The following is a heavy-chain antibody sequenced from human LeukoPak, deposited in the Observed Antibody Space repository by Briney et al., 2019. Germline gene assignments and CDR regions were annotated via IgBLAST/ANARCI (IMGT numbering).Heavy chain of an antibody. D-gene: IGHD3-22*01. Sequence: SETLSLTCDVFGGSFTDYFWTWIRQSPGKGLEWIGEINDYTGNTNYNPSLNSRVSISLEKSKNQFSLELGSVTAADTAVYYCARGRIAKIVVVHSFHYGMDVWGLGTTVTVSS. CDR1: GGSFTDYF. CDR3: ARGRIAKIVVVHSFHYGMDV. CDR2: INDYTGNT. V-gene: IGHV4-34*01. J-gene: IGHJ6*02.